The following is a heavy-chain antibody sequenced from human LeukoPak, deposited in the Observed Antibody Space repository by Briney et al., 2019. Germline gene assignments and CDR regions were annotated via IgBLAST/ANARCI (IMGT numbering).Heavy chain of an antibody. D-gene: IGHD3-10*01. CDR3: ARDGPSSSGDAFDI. CDR1: GYTFTGYY. CDR2: INPNTGGT. J-gene: IGHJ3*02. V-gene: IGHV1-2*02. Sequence: ASVKVSCKTSGYTFTGYYMHWVRQAPGQGLEWMGWINPNTGGTNYAQKFQGRVTMTSDTSISTAYMELSSLRSEDTAVYYCARDGPSSSGDAFDIWGQGTMVTVSS.